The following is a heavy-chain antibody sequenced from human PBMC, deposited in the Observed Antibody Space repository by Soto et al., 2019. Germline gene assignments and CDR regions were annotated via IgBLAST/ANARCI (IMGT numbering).Heavy chain of an antibody. J-gene: IGHJ4*02. Sequence: SQTLSLTCVISGDSVSSNSASWNRVRRSPSRGLEWLGRTYYRSKWYNEYAGPVKSRITINPDTSKNQFSLQLNSVTPEDTDVYYCVREGEFCYYGIGGWGQGTLVTVSS. CDR3: VREGEFCYYGIGG. D-gene: IGHD3-22*01. CDR2: TYYRSKWYN. V-gene: IGHV6-1*01. CDR1: GDSVSSNSAS.